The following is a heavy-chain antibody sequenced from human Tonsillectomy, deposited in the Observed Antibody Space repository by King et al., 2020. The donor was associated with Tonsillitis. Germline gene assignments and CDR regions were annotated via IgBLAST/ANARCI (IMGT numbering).Heavy chain of an antibody. CDR3: ARRTVLGLMDWFDP. J-gene: IGHJ5*02. Sequence: QLQESGPGLVKPSETLSLTCTVSGGSISPYYWSWLRQPPGKRLEYIGYFYYTGSTDYNPSLKSRVTISVDTAKNQFSLRLSSVTAADTAVYYCARRTVLGLMDWFDPWGQGTLVTVSS. CDR2: FYYTGST. D-gene: IGHD3-16*01. V-gene: IGHV4-59*08. CDR1: GGSISPYY.